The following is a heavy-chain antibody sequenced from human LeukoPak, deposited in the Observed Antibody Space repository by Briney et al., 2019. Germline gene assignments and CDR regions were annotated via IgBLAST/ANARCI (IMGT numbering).Heavy chain of an antibody. CDR3: ARVLPTAMVRYDAFDI. CDR2: IYYSGST. CDR1: GGSISSYY. D-gene: IGHD5-18*01. Sequence: SETLSLTCTVSGGSISSYYWSWIRQPPGKGLEWIGYIYYSGSTNYNPSLKSRVTISVDTSKNQFSLKLSSVTAADTAVCYCARVLPTAMVRYDAFDIWGQGTMVTVSS. J-gene: IGHJ3*02. V-gene: IGHV4-59*01.